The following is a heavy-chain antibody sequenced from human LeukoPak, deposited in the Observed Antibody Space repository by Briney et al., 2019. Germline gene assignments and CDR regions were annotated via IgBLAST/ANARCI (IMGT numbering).Heavy chain of an antibody. CDR3: ARDVFIGGYSYGYGGFDY. Sequence: GGSLRLSCAASGFTFSSYWMSWVRQAPGNGLEWVANIKQDGSEKYYVDSVKGRFTISRDNAKNSLYLQMNSLRAEDTAVYYCARDVFIGGYSYGYGGFDYWGQGTLVTVSS. D-gene: IGHD5-18*01. J-gene: IGHJ4*02. CDR2: IKQDGSEK. CDR1: GFTFSSYW. V-gene: IGHV3-7*01.